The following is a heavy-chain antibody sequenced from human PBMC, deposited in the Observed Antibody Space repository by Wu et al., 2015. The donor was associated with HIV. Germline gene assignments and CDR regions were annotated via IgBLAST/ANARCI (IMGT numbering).Heavy chain of an antibody. CDR2: INSYNGAT. Sequence: QVQLVQSGGEVKKPGASVKVSCKASGYILTNYGISWVRQAPGQGLEWMGWINSYNGATNYPQKIQGRVTMTTDTSTSTAYMELRSLRSDDTAVYYCARDWNGSGSYAFDIWGQGTMVTVSS. CDR3: ARDWNGSGSYAFDI. CDR1: GYILTNYG. V-gene: IGHV1-18*01. D-gene: IGHD3-10*01. J-gene: IGHJ3*02.